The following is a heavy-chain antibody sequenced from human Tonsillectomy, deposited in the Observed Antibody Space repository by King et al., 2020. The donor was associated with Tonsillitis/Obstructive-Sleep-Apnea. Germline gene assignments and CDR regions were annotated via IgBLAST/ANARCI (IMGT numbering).Heavy chain of an antibody. J-gene: IGHJ3*02. D-gene: IGHD2-8*01. CDR1: GASISSYY. CDR3: ARDMVLEAGGDAFDI. CDR2: IYYSGSA. Sequence: QLQESGPGLVKPSETLSLSCTVSGASISSYYWSWIRQPPGKGLEWIGYIYYSGSANYNPSLKSRVTMSVDRSKNQFSLKVSSVTAADTAVYYCARDMVLEAGGDAFDIWGQGTMVTVSS. V-gene: IGHV4-59*01.